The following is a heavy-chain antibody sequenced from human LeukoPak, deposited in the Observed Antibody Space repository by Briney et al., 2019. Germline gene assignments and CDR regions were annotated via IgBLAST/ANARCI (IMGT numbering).Heavy chain of an antibody. V-gene: IGHV1-69*05. Sequence: SVKVSCKASGGTFSSFAINWLRPAPREGLEWVGGIIPSFGTTNHAQRFRKRVTISTDDSTGTAYMEMRSLTSEDTATYYCARGFCTGSTCYHYWYFDLWGRGTLVTVSA. D-gene: IGHD1-14*01. CDR2: IIPSFGTT. CDR1: GGTFSSFA. J-gene: IGHJ2*01. CDR3: ARGFCTGSTCYHYWYFDL.